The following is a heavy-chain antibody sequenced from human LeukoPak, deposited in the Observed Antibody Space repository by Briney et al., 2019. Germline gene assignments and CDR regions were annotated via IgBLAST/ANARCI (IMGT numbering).Heavy chain of an antibody. V-gene: IGHV3-7*01. CDR3: LLHRDYYYGMDV. D-gene: IGHD2-15*01. J-gene: IGHJ6*02. Sequence: GGSLRLFCAASGFTFSSYEMNWVRQAPGKGLEWVANIKQDGSEKYYVDSVKGRFTISRDNAKNSLYLQMNSLRAEDTAVYYCLLHRDYYYGMDVWGQGTTVTVSS. CDR1: GFTFSSYE. CDR2: IKQDGSEK.